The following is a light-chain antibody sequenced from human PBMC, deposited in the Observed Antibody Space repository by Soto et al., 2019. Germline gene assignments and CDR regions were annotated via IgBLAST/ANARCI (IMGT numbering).Light chain of an antibody. Sequence: DIQMTQPPSTLSASLGDRVTITCRASQSISTWLAWYQQKPGKAPNLLIYKASNLESGVPLRFSGSGSGTEFTLTISSLQPDDFATYYCQQYNSWWTFGQGTKVDVK. CDR2: KAS. V-gene: IGKV1-5*03. CDR3: QQYNSWWT. CDR1: QSISTW. J-gene: IGKJ1*01.